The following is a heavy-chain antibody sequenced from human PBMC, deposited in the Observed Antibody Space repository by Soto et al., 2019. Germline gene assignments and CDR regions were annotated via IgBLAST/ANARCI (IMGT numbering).Heavy chain of an antibody. CDR2: INHSGST. CDR3: ARGPRYDRWFDY. J-gene: IGHJ4*02. V-gene: IGHV4-34*01. CDR1: GGSFSGYY. Sequence: SETLSLTCAVYGGSFSGYYWSWIRQPPGKGLEWTGEINHSGSTNYNPSLKSRVTISVDTSKNQFSLKLSSVTAADTAVYYCARGPRYDRWFDYWGQGTLVTVSS. D-gene: IGHD3-22*01.